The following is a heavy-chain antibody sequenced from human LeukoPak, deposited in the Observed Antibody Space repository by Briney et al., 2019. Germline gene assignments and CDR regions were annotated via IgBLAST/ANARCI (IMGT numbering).Heavy chain of an antibody. V-gene: IGHV4-4*07. CDR3: ARDLAVTTDAFDI. D-gene: IGHD2-21*02. Sequence: KPSETLSLTCTVSGGSISSYYWSWIRQPAGKGLDWIGRIYTSGSTNYNPPLKSRVTMSVDTSKNQFSLKLSSVTAADTAVYYCARDLAVTTDAFDIWGQGTMVTVSS. CDR2: IYTSGST. CDR1: GGSISSYY. J-gene: IGHJ3*02.